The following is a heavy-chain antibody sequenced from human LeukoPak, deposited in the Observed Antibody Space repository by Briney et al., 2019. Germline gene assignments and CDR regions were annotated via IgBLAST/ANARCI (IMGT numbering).Heavy chain of an antibody. Sequence: ASVKVSCKASGGTFSSYAISWVRQAPGQGLEWMGGIIPIFGTANYAQKLQGRVTMTTDTSTSTAYMELRSLRSDDTAVYYCARARFFPPLDYWGQGTLVTVSS. V-gene: IGHV1-69*05. CDR2: IIPIFGTA. D-gene: IGHD3-3*01. CDR1: GGTFSSYA. J-gene: IGHJ4*02. CDR3: ARARFFPPLDY.